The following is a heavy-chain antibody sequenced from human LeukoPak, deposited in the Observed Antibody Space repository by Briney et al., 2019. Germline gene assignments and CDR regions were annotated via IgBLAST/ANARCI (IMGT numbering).Heavy chain of an antibody. CDR3: ARHESYLNWFDP. J-gene: IGHJ5*02. CDR1: GGSFSGFY. Sequence: SETLSLTCTVSGGSFSGFYCSWIRHPPGKRLEWIGYIYHTGTTNYSPSLKSRVTISVDASKSQCSLKLNSVTAADTAVYHCARHESYLNWFDPWGQGTLVTVSS. CDR2: IYHTGTT. V-gene: IGHV4-59*08.